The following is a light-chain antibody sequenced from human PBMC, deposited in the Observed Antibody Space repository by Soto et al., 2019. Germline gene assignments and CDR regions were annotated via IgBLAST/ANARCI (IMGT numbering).Light chain of an antibody. Sequence: EIVMTQSPATLSVSPGERVTLPCRASQSVSSNLAWYQQKPGQPPRLLIYGASTRATGIPARFSGSGSGTEFTLTISSLQSEDFAVYYCQQYNNWWTFGQGTKVEIK. V-gene: IGKV3-15*01. CDR2: GAS. J-gene: IGKJ1*01. CDR3: QQYNNWWT. CDR1: QSVSSN.